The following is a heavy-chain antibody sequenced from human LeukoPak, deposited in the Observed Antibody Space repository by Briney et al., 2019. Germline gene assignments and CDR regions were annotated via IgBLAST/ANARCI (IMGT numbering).Heavy chain of an antibody. D-gene: IGHD2-2*02. CDR2: IRSGYT. Sequence: PSETLSLTCAVHGVSVGGYYWSWIRQSPGKGLEWIGEIRSGYTNYNPSLKTRVTISADTSENQLSLRLTSVTAADTAVYYCARMRCGHTDNRCYNYWGQGTLVTASS. V-gene: IGHV4-34*01. CDR1: GVSVGGYY. J-gene: IGHJ4*02. CDR3: ARMRCGHTDNRCYNY.